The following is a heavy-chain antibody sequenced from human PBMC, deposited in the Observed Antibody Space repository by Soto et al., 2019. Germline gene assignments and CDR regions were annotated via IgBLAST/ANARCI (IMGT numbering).Heavy chain of an antibody. J-gene: IGHJ5*02. V-gene: IGHV1-2*04. CDR2: INPNSGGT. D-gene: IGHD1-1*01. CDR1: GYTFTGYY. CDR3: ARARYNWNDEASWFDP. Sequence: AASVKVSCKASGYTFTGYYMHWVRQAPGQGLEWMGWINPNSGGTNYAQKFQGWVTMTRDTSISTAYMELSRLRSDDTAVYYCARARYNWNDEASWFDPWGQGTLVTVSS.